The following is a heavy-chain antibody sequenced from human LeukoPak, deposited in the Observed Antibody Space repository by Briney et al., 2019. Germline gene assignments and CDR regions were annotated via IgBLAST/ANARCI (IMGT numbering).Heavy chain of an antibody. J-gene: IGHJ4*02. CDR3: ARGGLYSYDSHNFDY. V-gene: IGHV1-46*01. CDR2: INPSGGST. Sequence: ASVTVSCTASGYTFTSYYMHWVRQAPGQGLEWMGIINPSGGSTSYAQKFQGRVTMTRDTSTSTVYMELSSLRSEDTAVYYCARGGLYSYDSHNFDYWGQGTLVTVSS. CDR1: GYTFTSYY. D-gene: IGHD5-18*01.